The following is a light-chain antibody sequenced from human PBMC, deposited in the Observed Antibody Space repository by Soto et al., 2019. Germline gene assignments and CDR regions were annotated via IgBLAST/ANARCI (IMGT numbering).Light chain of an antibody. Sequence: LTQSPGTLSLSPGGTATLSCSARRIVSAYLAWYQQKPGQAPRLLIYDVSNRATGIPARFSGSGSGTDFTLTISSLEPEDFAVYYCHQRQSWPRTFGQGTKVDIK. V-gene: IGKV3-11*01. J-gene: IGKJ1*01. CDR1: RIVSAY. CDR2: DVS. CDR3: HQRQSWPRT.